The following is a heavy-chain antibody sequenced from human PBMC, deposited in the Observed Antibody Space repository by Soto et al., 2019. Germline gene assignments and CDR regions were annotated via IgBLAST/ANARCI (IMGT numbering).Heavy chain of an antibody. J-gene: IGHJ4*02. CDR3: ARRKFHGYSNSFLFDS. D-gene: IGHD4-4*01. CDR2: IHYSGNT. Sequence: QVQLQESGPGLVKPSETLSLTCTVSGGSISSYYWSWIRQPPGKGLEWIGCIHYSGNTNYNPSLKRRVTITLATPMIHFSLKLSSVTATDTAVYYCARRKFHGYSNSFLFDSWGQGTLVTVSS. CDR1: GGSISSYY. V-gene: IGHV4-59*08.